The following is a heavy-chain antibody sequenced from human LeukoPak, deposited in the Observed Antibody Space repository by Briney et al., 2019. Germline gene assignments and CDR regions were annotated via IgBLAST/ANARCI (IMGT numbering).Heavy chain of an antibody. D-gene: IGHD7-27*01. Sequence: GGSLRLSCAASGFTFSSYEMNWVRQAPGKGLEWVSYISSSGSTIYYADSVKGRFTISRDNAKNSLYLQMNSLRAGDTAVYYCAKTGDTVALDYWGQGTLVTVSS. J-gene: IGHJ4*02. V-gene: IGHV3-48*03. CDR1: GFTFSSYE. CDR3: AKTGDTVALDY. CDR2: ISSSGSTI.